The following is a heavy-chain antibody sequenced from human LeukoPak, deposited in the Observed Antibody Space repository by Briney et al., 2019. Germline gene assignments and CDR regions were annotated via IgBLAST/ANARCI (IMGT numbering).Heavy chain of an antibody. Sequence: GGSLRLSCAASGFTFSSYAMHWVRQAPGKGLEWVAVISYDGSNKYYADSVKGRFTISRDNSKNTLYLQMNSLRAEDTAVYYCARESSQLDAFDIWGQGTMVTVSS. CDR2: ISYDGSNK. CDR1: GFTFSSYA. V-gene: IGHV3-30-3*01. D-gene: IGHD6-13*01. CDR3: ARESSQLDAFDI. J-gene: IGHJ3*02.